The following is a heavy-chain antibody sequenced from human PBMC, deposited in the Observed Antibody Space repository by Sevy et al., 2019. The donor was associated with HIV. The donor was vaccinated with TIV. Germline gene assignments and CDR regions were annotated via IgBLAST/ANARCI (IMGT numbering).Heavy chain of an antibody. CDR1: GFTFSNYP. Sequence: GGSLRLSCAASGFTFSNYPMHWVRQAPGKGLEWVAVISYDASNKYYADSVKGRFTISRDNSKNPLYLQMDSLRTEDTAVYYCARTGQWLAYYFGYWGQGTLVTVSS. CDR3: ARTGQWLAYYFGY. J-gene: IGHJ4*02. CDR2: ISYDASNK. V-gene: IGHV3-30-3*01. D-gene: IGHD6-19*01.